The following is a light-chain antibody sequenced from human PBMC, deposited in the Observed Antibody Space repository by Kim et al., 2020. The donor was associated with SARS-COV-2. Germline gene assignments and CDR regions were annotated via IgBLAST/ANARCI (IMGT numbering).Light chain of an antibody. CDR3: QKYDSAPWT. Sequence: ASVGDRVTITCRASQVINIYLAWYQQKPGKAPTVLIYGASTLHSGVPSRFSGSGSGADFTLTISSLQPEDVGTYYCQKYDSAPWTFGHGTKVDIK. J-gene: IGKJ1*01. CDR2: GAS. CDR1: QVINIY. V-gene: IGKV1-27*01.